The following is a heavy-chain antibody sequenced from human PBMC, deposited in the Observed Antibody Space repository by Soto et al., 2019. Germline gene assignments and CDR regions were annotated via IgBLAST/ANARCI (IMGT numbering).Heavy chain of an antibody. V-gene: IGHV1-69*01. Sequence: QVQLVQSGAEVKKPGSSVRVSCKASGGTLRSHAINWVRQAPGQGLEWMGGIIPIFGSPNYAQKFQGSVTITADESSITADMELSSLRSDDTAVDYCAGTVEIPYYHGMDVWGQGTTVTVAS. CDR3: AGTVEIPYYHGMDV. CDR1: GGTLRSHA. CDR2: IIPIFGSP. D-gene: IGHD1-1*01. J-gene: IGHJ6*02.